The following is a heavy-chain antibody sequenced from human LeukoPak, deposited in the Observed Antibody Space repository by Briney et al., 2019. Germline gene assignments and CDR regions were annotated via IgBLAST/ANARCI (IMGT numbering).Heavy chain of an antibody. CDR2: INRGSSTI. J-gene: IGHJ4*02. V-gene: IGHV3-48*02. Sequence: GGSLRLSCVVSGFHFRRYGMHWVRQAPGKGLEWVSYINRGSSTIYYADAVKGRFTISRDNSKNTMYVQMNSLRDDDTAVYFCAKGSGSGTHLPSARFDYWGQGTTVTVSS. CDR1: GFHFRRYG. CDR3: AKGSGSGTHLPSARFDY. D-gene: IGHD3-10*01.